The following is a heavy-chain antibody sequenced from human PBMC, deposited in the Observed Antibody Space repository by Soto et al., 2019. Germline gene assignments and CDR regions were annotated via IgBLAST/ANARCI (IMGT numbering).Heavy chain of an antibody. V-gene: IGHV3-7*01. CDR2: IKEDGSEK. J-gene: IGHJ3*02. Sequence: EVQLVESGGDLVQPGGSLRLSCADSRFTFSDYWMYWVRQAPGKGLEWVANIKEDGSEKNYVDSVRGRFTISRDNAKNSLYLQMNSLRAEDTAVYYCARGARIWGQGTMVTVSS. CDR1: RFTFSDYW. CDR3: ARGARI.